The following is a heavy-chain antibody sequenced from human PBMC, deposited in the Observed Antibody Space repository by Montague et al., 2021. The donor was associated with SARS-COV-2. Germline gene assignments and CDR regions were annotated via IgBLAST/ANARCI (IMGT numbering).Heavy chain of an antibody. CDR3: ARLKRYFDSSGSPSAFDF. Sequence: SETLSLTCTVSGGSITNNIDYWAWIRQPPGKGLEWIGSIYYTGNTYYNPSLKSRVTISVVTSKNHFTLKLSSVIAAETAVYYCARLKRYFDSSGSPSAFDFWGQGTKVTGSS. J-gene: IGHJ3*01. V-gene: IGHV4-39*02. D-gene: IGHD3-22*01. CDR2: IYYTGNT. CDR1: GGSITNNIDY.